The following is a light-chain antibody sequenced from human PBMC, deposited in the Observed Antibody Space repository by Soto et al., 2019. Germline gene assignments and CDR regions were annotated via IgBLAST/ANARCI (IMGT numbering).Light chain of an antibody. CDR1: QSISSY. V-gene: IGKV1-39*01. Sequence: DIQMTQAPSSLSASVGDRVTITCRASQSISSYLNWYQQKPGKVPKLLIYAASSLQSGVPSRFSDSGSGTDFTLSISSLQPEDFATYYCQQSYSSPFAFGPGIKVDMK. J-gene: IGKJ3*01. CDR3: QQSYSSPFA. CDR2: AAS.